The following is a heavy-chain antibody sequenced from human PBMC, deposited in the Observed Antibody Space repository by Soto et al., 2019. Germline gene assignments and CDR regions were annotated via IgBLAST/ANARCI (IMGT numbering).Heavy chain of an antibody. CDR1: GFTFSSYA. CDR3: ARDPLWGTAMVLWYFDL. Sequence: PGGSLRLSCSASGFTFSSYAIHWVRQAPGKGLEYVSTISSNGGSTYYADSVKGRFTISRDNSKNTLYLQMNSLRAEDTAVYYCARDPLWGTAMVLWYFDLWGRGTLVTVSS. D-gene: IGHD5-18*01. CDR2: ISSNGGST. V-gene: IGHV3-64*04. J-gene: IGHJ2*01.